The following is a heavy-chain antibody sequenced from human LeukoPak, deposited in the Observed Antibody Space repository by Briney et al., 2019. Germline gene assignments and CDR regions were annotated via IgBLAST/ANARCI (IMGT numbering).Heavy chain of an antibody. Sequence: ASVKVSCKASGYTFTCYYMHWVRQAPGQGLEWMGRINPNSGGTNYAQKFQGRVTMTRDTSISTAYMELSRLRSDDTAVYYCARVGHSSGWFSPLDSWGQGTLVTVSS. CDR1: GYTFTCYY. CDR2: INPNSGGT. D-gene: IGHD6-19*01. V-gene: IGHV1-2*06. J-gene: IGHJ5*01. CDR3: ARVGHSSGWFSPLDS.